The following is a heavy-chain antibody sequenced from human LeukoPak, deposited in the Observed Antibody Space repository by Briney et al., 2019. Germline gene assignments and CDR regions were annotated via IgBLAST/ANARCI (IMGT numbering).Heavy chain of an antibody. CDR2: INPSGGST. CDR3: ARDEIGLAAAGD. CDR1: GYTFTSCY. D-gene: IGHD6-13*01. V-gene: IGHV1-46*01. J-gene: IGHJ4*02. Sequence: GASVKVSCKASGYTFTSCYMHWVRQAPGQGLEWMGIINPSGGSTSYAQKFQGRVTMTRDTSTSTVYMELSSLRSEDTAVYYCARDEIGLAAAGDWGQGTLVTASS.